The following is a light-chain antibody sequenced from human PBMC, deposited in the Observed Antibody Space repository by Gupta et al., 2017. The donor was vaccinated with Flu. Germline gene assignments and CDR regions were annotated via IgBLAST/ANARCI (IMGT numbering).Light chain of an antibody. CDR1: QSISSY. CDR2: AAS. Sequence: PSSLSASVGDRVTISCRASQSISSYLNWYQQKPGKAPRLLIYAASTLQSGVPSRFSGSGSGTDFTLTINTLHPDDFATYYCQQSYSTPITFGQGTRLEIK. V-gene: IGKV1-39*01. CDR3: QQSYSTPIT. J-gene: IGKJ5*01.